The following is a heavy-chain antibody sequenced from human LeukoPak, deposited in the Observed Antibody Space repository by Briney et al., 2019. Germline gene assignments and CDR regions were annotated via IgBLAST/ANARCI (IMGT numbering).Heavy chain of an antibody. Sequence: GASVKVSCKASGYIFNKYGMNWVRQAPGQGLEWMGWMNPNSGNIVYAQKFHGRVTITRNTSIGTAYMELSSLRSEDTAVYYCARGRGSPYGDYGPVDYWGQGTLVTVSS. CDR3: ARGRGSPYGDYGPVDY. J-gene: IGHJ4*02. CDR1: GYIFNKYG. D-gene: IGHD4-17*01. V-gene: IGHV1-8*03. CDR2: MNPNSGNI.